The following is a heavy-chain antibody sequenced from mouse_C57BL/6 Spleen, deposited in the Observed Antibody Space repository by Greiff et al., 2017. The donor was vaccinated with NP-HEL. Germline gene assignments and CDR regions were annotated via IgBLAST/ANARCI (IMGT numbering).Heavy chain of an antibody. CDR3: ARERVIRNYAMGY. D-gene: IGHD2-1*01. V-gene: IGHV5-4*01. J-gene: IGHJ4*01. CDR1: GFTFSSYA. CDR2: ISDGGSYT. Sequence: EVKLMESGGGLVKPGGSLKLSCAASGFTFSSYAMSWVRQTPEKRLEWVATISDGGSYTYYPDNVKGRFTITRDNAKNNLYLQMRHLKSKDTAMYYCARERVIRNYAMGYWGQGTSVTVSS.